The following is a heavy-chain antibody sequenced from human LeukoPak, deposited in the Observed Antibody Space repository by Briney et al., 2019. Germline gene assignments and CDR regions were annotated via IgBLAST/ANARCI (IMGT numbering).Heavy chain of an antibody. CDR3: AKHVSGSLFYFDY. J-gene: IGHJ4*02. V-gene: IGHV3-23*01. Sequence: GGSLRLSCAASGFTFSSYAMSWVRQAPGKGLEWVSAISGSGGSTYYADSVEGRFTISRDNSKNTLYLQMNSLRAEDTAVYYCAKHVSGSLFYFDYWGQRTLVTVSS. CDR1: GFTFSSYA. CDR2: ISGSGGST. D-gene: IGHD3-10*01.